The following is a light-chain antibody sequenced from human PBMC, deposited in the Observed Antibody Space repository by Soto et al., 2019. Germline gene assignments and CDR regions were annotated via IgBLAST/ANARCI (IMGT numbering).Light chain of an antibody. J-gene: IGKJ5*01. Sequence: DIPMTQSPSSVSASVGDRVIITCRASQGISTWLAWYQQRPGRAPKVLIYAASRLQSGVPSRFSGSGSGTHFTLTINSLQPEDFGTYYCQQTDSFPLTFGQGTRLDIK. CDR2: AAS. CDR3: QQTDSFPLT. CDR1: QGISTW. V-gene: IGKV1-12*01.